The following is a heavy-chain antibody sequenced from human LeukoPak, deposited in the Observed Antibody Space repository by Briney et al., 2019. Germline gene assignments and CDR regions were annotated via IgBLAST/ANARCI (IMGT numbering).Heavy chain of an antibody. V-gene: IGHV1-69*13. Sequence: SVKVSCKASGGTFSSYAISWVRQAPGQGLEWMGGIIPIFGTANYAQKFQGRVTTTADESTSTAYMELSSLRSEDTAVYYCARDRGRIAARPGWFDPWGQGTLVTVSS. CDR1: GGTFSSYA. CDR3: ARDRGRIAARPGWFDP. J-gene: IGHJ5*02. CDR2: IIPIFGTA. D-gene: IGHD6-6*01.